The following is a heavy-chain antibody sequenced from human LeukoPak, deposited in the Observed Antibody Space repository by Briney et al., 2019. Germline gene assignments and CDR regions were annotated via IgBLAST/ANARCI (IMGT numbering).Heavy chain of an antibody. CDR2: IYYSGST. CDR3: ARALSSSWSPGSRLEYFQH. V-gene: IGHV4-39*07. J-gene: IGHJ1*01. D-gene: IGHD6-13*01. CDR1: GGSISSSSYY. Sequence: SETLSLTCTVSGGSISSSSYYWGWIRQPPGKGLEWIGSIYYSGSTCYNPSLKSRVTISVDTSKNQFSLKLSSVTAADTAVYYCARALSSSWSPGSRLEYFQHWGQGTLVTVSS.